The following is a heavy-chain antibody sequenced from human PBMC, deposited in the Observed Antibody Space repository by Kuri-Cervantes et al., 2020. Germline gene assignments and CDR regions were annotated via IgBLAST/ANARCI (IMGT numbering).Heavy chain of an antibody. CDR2: IIPIFGTV. J-gene: IGHJ3*02. CDR3: ARGVTMIAHAFDI. D-gene: IGHD3-22*01. Sequence: SVKVSCKASGGTFSSYAISWVRQAPGQGLEWMGGIIPIFGTVNYAQKFQGRVTITADESTSTAYMELSSLRSEDTAVYYCARGVTMIAHAFDIWGQGTMVTVSS. CDR1: GGTFSSYA. V-gene: IGHV1-69*13.